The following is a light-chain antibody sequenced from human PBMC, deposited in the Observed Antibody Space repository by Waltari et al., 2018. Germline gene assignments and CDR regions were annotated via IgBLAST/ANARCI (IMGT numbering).Light chain of an antibody. CDR2: QDT. J-gene: IGLJ1*01. CDR1: KLGDKY. Sequence: SYELTQPPSVSVSPGQTASITCSGDKLGDKYACWYQQKPGQSPVVVIYQDTKRPSGIPGRFAGSNAGNTATLTISGTQAMDEADYYSQAWDSSTAWNVFGTGTKGTVL. V-gene: IGLV3-1*01. CDR3: QAWDSSTAWNV.